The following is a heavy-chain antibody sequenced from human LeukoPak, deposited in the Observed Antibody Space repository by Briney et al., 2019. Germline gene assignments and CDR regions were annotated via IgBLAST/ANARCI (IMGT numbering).Heavy chain of an antibody. CDR1: GGSISSYY. J-gene: IGHJ4*02. CDR2: IYYSGST. CDR3: ARAGIRNYEGYFDY. D-gene: IGHD1-7*01. Sequence: SETLSLTCTVSGGSISSYYWSWIRQPPGKGLEWIGYIYYSGSTNYNLSLKSRVTISVDKSKNQFSLKLSSVTAADTAVYYCARAGIRNYEGYFDYWGQGTLVTVSS. V-gene: IGHV4-59*12.